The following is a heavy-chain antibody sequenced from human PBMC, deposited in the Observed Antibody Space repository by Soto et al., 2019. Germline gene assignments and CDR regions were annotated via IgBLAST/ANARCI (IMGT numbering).Heavy chain of an antibody. D-gene: IGHD5-12*01. CDR2: IYYSGST. CDR3: ARAYGGYADY. J-gene: IGHJ4*02. Sequence: SETLSLTRTVSNGSVSSGNYLWSWIRQAPGKGLEWIGNIYYSGSTNNNPSLNSRVTISVDTSKNQFSLKLSSVTFADTAVYYCARAYGGYADYWGQGALVTVSS. CDR1: NGSVSSGNYL. V-gene: IGHV4-61*01.